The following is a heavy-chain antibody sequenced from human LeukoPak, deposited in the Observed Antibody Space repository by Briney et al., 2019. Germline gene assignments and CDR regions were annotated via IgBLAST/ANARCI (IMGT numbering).Heavy chain of an antibody. D-gene: IGHD6-6*01. V-gene: IGHV3-73*01. CDR2: IRSKANSYAT. CDR1: GFTFSGSA. J-gene: IGHJ6*03. Sequence: GGSLRPSRAASGFTFSGSAMHWVRQASGKGLEWVGRIRSKANSYATAYAASVKGRFTISRDDSKNTAYLQMNSLKTEDTAVYYCISSSEYYYYYMDVWGKGTTVTVSS. CDR3: ISSSEYYYYYMDV.